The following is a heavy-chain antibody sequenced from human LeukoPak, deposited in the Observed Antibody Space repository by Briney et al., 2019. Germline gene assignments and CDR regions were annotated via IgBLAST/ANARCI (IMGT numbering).Heavy chain of an antibody. Sequence: ASVKVSCKVSGYTLTELSMHWVRQAPGKVLAWMGGFDPEDGETIYAQKFQGRVTMTRDTSISTAYMELSRLRSDDTAVYYCARDLQSSSWGTKNWFDPWGQGTLVTVSS. CDR1: GYTLTELS. D-gene: IGHD6-6*01. V-gene: IGHV1-24*01. J-gene: IGHJ5*02. CDR2: FDPEDGET. CDR3: ARDLQSSSWGTKNWFDP.